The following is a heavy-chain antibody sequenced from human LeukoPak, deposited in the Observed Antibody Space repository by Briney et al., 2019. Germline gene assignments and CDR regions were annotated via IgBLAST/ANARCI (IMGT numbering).Heavy chain of an antibody. CDR2: IQKDGGSK. CDR1: GFTFSNYV. J-gene: IGHJ1*01. Sequence: PGGSLRLSCAASGFTFSNYVMNWVRQAPGKGLEWVTFIQKDGGSKFYADSVKGQFTISRDNSKNTLFLQMNSLRDEDSGLYYCATRVRIAAAGSSLFVEYFQHWGQGTLVTVSS. D-gene: IGHD6-13*01. V-gene: IGHV3-30*02. CDR3: ATRVRIAAAGSSLFVEYFQH.